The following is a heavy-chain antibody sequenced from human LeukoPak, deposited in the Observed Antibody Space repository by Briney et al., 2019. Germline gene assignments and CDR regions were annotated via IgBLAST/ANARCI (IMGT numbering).Heavy chain of an antibody. Sequence: ASVKVSCKASGYTFTGYYMHWVRQAPGQGLEWMGWINPNSGGTNYAQKFQGRVTMTRDTSISTAYMELSSLRSEDTAVYYCARGSMIVGGVSYYFDYWGQGTLVTVSS. CDR3: ARGSMIVGGVSYYFDY. V-gene: IGHV1-2*02. D-gene: IGHD3-22*01. CDR1: GYTFTGYY. J-gene: IGHJ4*02. CDR2: INPNSGGT.